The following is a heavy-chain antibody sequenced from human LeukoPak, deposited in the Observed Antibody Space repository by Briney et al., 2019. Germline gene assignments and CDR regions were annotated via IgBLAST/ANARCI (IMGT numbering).Heavy chain of an antibody. CDR3: ARDPWYYDFWKGSNWFDP. V-gene: IGHV4-38-2*02. CDR1: GYSISSGYD. Sequence: PSETLSLTCTVSGYSISSGYDWGWIRQPPGKGLEWIGSIYHSGSAYYNPSLKSRVTISVDTSKNQFSLKLSSVTAADTAVYYCARDPWYYDFWKGSNWFDPWGQGTLVTVSS. CDR2: IYHSGSA. D-gene: IGHD3-3*01. J-gene: IGHJ5*02.